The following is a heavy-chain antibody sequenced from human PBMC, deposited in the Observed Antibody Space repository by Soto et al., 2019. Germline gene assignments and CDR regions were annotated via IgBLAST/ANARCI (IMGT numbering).Heavy chain of an antibody. Sequence: QVQLVQSGAEVKKPGSSVKVSCKASGGTFSSYTISWVRQAPGQGLEWMGRIIPILGIANYAQKFQGRVTXTXDXXTSTAHMELSSLRSEDTAVDYCARGVAVAGTTFDYWGQGTLVTVSS. CDR2: IIPILGIA. V-gene: IGHV1-69*02. CDR3: ARGVAVAGTTFDY. D-gene: IGHD6-19*01. CDR1: GGTFSSYT. J-gene: IGHJ4*02.